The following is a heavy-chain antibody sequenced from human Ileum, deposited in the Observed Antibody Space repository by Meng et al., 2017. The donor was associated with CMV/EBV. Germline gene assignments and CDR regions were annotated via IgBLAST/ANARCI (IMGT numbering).Heavy chain of an antibody. Sequence: GGSLRLSCAASGFTFSSYNMNWVRQAPGKGLEWVSSITSGSSDIYYADSVKGRFTISRDNAKNPLYLQMNSLRAEDTAVYYCARDRRHYGDSSGYGSLDYWGQGTLVTVSS. CDR1: GFTFSSYN. CDR3: ARDRRHYGDSSGYGSLDY. J-gene: IGHJ4*02. CDR2: ITSGSSDI. D-gene: IGHD3-22*01. V-gene: IGHV3-21*01.